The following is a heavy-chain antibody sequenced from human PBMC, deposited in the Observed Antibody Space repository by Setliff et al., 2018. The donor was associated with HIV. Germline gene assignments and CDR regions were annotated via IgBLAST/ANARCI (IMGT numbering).Heavy chain of an antibody. J-gene: IGHJ5*02. D-gene: IGHD4-17*01. Sequence: GESLKISCKGSGYNFPNYWIGWVRQTPGKGLEWVGRIKTKPNSYATAHAESVKGRFTISRDDSQNTAYLQMNSLRTEDTAVYFCAVSPDGDCATTECANWFDPWGQGTQVTVSS. CDR1: GYNFPNYW. V-gene: IGHV3-73*01. CDR3: AVSPDGDCATTECANWFDP. CDR2: IKTKPNSYAT.